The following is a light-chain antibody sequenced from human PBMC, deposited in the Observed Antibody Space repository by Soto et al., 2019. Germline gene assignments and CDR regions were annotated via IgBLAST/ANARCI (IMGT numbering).Light chain of an antibody. CDR2: EVS. J-gene: IGLJ2*01. CDR1: SSDVGGYNY. Sequence: SALTQPASVSGAPGQAITISCTGTSSDVGGYNYVSWYQQHPGKAPKLMIYEVSNRPSGGSNRFSGSKSGNTASLTISGLQAEDEADYYCSSYTSSSTPPVVFGGGTKLTVL. V-gene: IGLV2-14*01. CDR3: SSYTSSSTPPVV.